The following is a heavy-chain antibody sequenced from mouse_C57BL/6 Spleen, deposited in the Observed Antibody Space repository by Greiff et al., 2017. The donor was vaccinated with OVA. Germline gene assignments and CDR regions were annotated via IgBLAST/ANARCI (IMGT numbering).Heavy chain of an antibody. Sequence: DAGGGLVQPKGSLKLSCAASGFSFNTYAMNWVRQAPGKGLEWVARIRSKSNNYATYYADSVKDRFTISRDDSESMLYLQMNNLKTEDTAMYYCVRQGLDYWGQGTTLTVSS. V-gene: IGHV10-1*01. D-gene: IGHD2-13*01. J-gene: IGHJ2*01. CDR1: GFSFNTYA. CDR3: VRQGLDY. CDR2: IRSKSNNYAT.